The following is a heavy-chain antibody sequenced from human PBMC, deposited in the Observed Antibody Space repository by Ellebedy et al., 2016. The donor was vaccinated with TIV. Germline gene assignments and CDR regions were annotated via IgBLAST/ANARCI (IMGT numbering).Heavy chain of an antibody. J-gene: IGHJ4*01. D-gene: IGHD1-26*01. CDR3: ARGPEVRVGATSVHY. CDR1: GGSFSGYY. Sequence: MPGGSLRLSFALYGGSFSGYYWNRIRHPPGTGLEWIGHINHSGRTNCNPSLKSRVTVSVDTSKNQFSLKLPSVTAADTAVYYCARGPEVRVGATSVHYWGHGNLVTVSS. CDR2: INHSGRT. V-gene: IGHV4-34*01.